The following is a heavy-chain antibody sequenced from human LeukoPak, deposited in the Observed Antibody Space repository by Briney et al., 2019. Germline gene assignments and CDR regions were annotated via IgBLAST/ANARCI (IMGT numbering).Heavy chain of an antibody. CDR1: GFTFSSYG. CDR3: AKDLQLGGFDY. D-gene: IGHD3-10*01. J-gene: IGHJ4*02. V-gene: IGHV3-30*18. Sequence: GGSLRLSCAASGFTFSSYGMHWVRQAPGKGLEWVAVISYDGSNKYYADSVKGRFTISRDNFKNTLYLQMNSLRAEDTAVYYCAKDLQLGGFDYWGQGTLVTVSS. CDR2: ISYDGSNK.